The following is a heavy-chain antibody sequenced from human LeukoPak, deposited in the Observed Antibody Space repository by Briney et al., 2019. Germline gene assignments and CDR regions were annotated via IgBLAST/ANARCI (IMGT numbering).Heavy chain of an antibody. J-gene: IGHJ2*01. V-gene: IGHV3-74*01. CDR3: VRDCITLGLSGGFDL. Sequence: GGALRLTCAASGFTLSSYWMHWVRQAPGKGLVWVSLITKDRSSTNHADSVKGRFTISRDNAKNTLYLQMNSLRAEDTAVYYCVRDCITLGLSGGFDLWGRGVMVTVSS. D-gene: IGHD3-10*01. CDR2: ITKDRSST. CDR1: GFTLSSYW.